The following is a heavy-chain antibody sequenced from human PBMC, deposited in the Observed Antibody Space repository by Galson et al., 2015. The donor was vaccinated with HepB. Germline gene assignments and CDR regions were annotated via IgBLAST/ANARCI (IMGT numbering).Heavy chain of an antibody. D-gene: IGHD6-19*01. CDR1: GFTFDDYG. CDR3: ARALLPIAVAGNDY. Sequence: SLRLSCAASGFTFDDYGMSWVRQAPGKGLEWVSGINWNGGSTGYADSVKGRFTISRDNAKNSLYLQMNSLRAEDTALYYCARALLPIAVAGNDYWGQGTLVTVSS. J-gene: IGHJ4*02. CDR2: INWNGGST. V-gene: IGHV3-20*04.